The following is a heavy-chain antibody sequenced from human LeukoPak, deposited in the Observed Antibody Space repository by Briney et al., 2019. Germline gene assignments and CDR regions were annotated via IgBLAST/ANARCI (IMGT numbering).Heavy chain of an antibody. D-gene: IGHD3-10*01. CDR1: GFTFSSYS. CDR3: AKARPLVSGNGMDV. V-gene: IGHV3-21*01. J-gene: IGHJ6*02. CDR2: ISSSSSYI. Sequence: GGPLRLSCAASGFTFSSYSMNWVRQAPGKGLEWVSSISSSSSYIYYADSVKGRFTISRDNAKNSLYLQMNSLRAEDTAVYYCAKARPLVSGNGMDVWGQGTTVTVSS.